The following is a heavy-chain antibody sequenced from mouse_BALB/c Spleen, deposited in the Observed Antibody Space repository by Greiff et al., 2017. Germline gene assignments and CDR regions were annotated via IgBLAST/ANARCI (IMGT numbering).Heavy chain of an antibody. V-gene: IGHV5-6-5*01. J-gene: IGHJ2*01. CDR3: ARERDYYGSSDYFDY. CDR1: GFTFSSYA. CDR2: ISSGGST. Sequence: EVQRVESGGGLVKPGGSLKLSCAASGFTFSSYAMSWVRQTPEKRLEWVASISSGGSTYYPDSVKGRFTISRDNARNILYLQMSSLRSEDTAMYYCARERDYYGSSDYFDYWGQGTTLTVSS. D-gene: IGHD1-1*01.